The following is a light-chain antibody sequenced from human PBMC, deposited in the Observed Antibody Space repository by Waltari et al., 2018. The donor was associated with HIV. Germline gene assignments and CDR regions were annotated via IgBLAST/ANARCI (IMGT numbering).Light chain of an antibody. V-gene: IGLV1-40*01. CDR2: GNT. J-gene: IGLJ1*01. CDR3: QSCDRSLRGV. Sequence: QSVLTQPPSVSGAPGQRVTIPCTGSSSDIGADYDVNWYQHLPGTAPKLLIYGNTNRPSGVPDRFSGAKSGTSASLAITGLQAEDEADYYCQSCDRSLRGVFGTGTNVTV. CDR1: SSDIGADYD.